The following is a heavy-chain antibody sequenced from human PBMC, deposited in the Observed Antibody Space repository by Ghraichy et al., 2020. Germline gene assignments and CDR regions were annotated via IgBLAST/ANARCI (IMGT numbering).Heavy chain of an antibody. J-gene: IGHJ6*02. D-gene: IGHD6-19*01. V-gene: IGHV4-4*07. CDR3: ARDEGIAVAGPRKYYYYGMDV. Sequence: ETLSLTCTVSGGSISSYYWSWIRQPAGKGLEWIGRIYTSGSTNYNPSLKSRVTMSVDTSKNQFSLKLSSVTAADTAVYYCARDEGIAVAGPRKYYYYGMDVWGQGTTVTVSS. CDR2: IYTSGST. CDR1: GGSISSYY.